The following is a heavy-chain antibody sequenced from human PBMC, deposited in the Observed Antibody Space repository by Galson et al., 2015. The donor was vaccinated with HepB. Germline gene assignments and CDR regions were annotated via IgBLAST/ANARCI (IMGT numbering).Heavy chain of an antibody. D-gene: IGHD2-2*01. J-gene: IGHJ6*02. CDR1: GYTFTSYG. Sequence: SVKVSCKASGYTFTSYGISWVRQALGQGLEWMGWISAYNGNTNYAQKLQGRVTMTTDTSTSTAYMELRSLRSDDTAVYYCARGGYCSSTSCFSYYYYYGMDVWGQGTTVTVSS. V-gene: IGHV1-18*01. CDR3: ARGGYCSSTSCFSYYYYYGMDV. CDR2: ISAYNGNT.